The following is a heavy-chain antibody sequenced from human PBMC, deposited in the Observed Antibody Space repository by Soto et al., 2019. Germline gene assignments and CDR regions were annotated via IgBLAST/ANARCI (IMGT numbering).Heavy chain of an antibody. J-gene: IGHJ4*02. CDR2: IYSGGST. CDR3: AREGSSGLDY. Sequence: EVQLVESGGGLVQPGGSLRLSCAASGFTFRSYWMSWVRQAPGKGLEWVSVIYSGGSTYYADSVKGRFTISRDNSKNTLYLQMNSLRAEDTAVYYCAREGSSGLDYWGQGTLVTVSS. V-gene: IGHV3-66*01. CDR1: GFTFRSYW. D-gene: IGHD6-19*01.